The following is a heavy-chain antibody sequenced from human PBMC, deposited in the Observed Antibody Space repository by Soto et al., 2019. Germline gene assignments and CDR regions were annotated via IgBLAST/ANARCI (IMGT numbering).Heavy chain of an antibody. CDR2: VSYDGDTE. V-gene: IGHV3-30-3*01. Sequence: QAQLVESGGGVVQPGRALRLSCAASGFIFSGYAMHWVRQSPGKGREGVAGVSYDGDTEYYADSVKGRFTISRDNSQNTLYLQLNSLRPEDAAIYYCAKETTGYEIDSWGQGTLVTVSS. CDR3: AKETTGYEIDS. J-gene: IGHJ4*02. CDR1: GFIFSGYA. D-gene: IGHD5-12*01.